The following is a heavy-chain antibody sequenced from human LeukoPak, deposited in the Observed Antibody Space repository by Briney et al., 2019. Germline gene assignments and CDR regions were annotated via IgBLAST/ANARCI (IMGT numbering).Heavy chain of an antibody. CDR2: ISSSSSTI. V-gene: IGHV3-48*01. Sequence: PGGSLRLSCAASGFTFSNAWMNWVRQAPGKGLEWVSYISSSSSTIYYADSVKGRFTISRDNAKNSLFLQMNSLRAEDTAVYYCARDSSTYAGPPDYWGQGTLVTVSS. J-gene: IGHJ4*02. CDR3: ARDSSTYAGPPDY. CDR1: GFTFSNAW. D-gene: IGHD2-2*01.